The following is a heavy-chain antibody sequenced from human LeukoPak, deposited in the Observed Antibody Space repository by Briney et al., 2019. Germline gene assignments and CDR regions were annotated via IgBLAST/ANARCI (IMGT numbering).Heavy chain of an antibody. J-gene: IGHJ4*02. CDR3: ARGGGRYCSSTSCHMGY. Sequence: SETLSLTCTVSGGSISSYYWSWIRQPPGKGLEWIGYIYYSGGTNYNPPLKSRVTISVDTSKNQFSLKLSSVTAADTAVYYCARGGGRYCSSTSCHMGYWGQGTLVTVSS. V-gene: IGHV4-59*01. CDR1: GGSISSYY. D-gene: IGHD2-2*02. CDR2: IYYSGGT.